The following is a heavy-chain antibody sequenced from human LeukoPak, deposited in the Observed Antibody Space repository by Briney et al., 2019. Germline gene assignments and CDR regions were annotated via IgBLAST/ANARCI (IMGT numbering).Heavy chain of an antibody. Sequence: PGVSLRLSCAASGFTFRRHWMSWVRQARGKGLEWVSTISGSGGSTYYADSVKGRFTISRDISKNTLYLEMNILRAEDTAVYYCAKGGGPGNYFSRHYYYHYDMDVWGQGTTVSVSS. J-gene: IGHJ6*02. CDR2: ISGSGGST. D-gene: IGHD3-10*01. CDR1: GFTFRRHW. CDR3: AKGGGPGNYFSRHYYYHYDMDV. V-gene: IGHV3-23*01.